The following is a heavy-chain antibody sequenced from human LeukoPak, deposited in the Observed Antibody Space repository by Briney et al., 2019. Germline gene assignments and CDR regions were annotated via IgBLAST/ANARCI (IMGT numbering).Heavy chain of an antibody. CDR1: GGTFSSYA. J-gene: IGHJ4*02. CDR2: ITPILGIA. D-gene: IGHD6-19*01. Sequence: ASVKVSCKASGGTFSSYAISWVRQAPGQGLEWMGRITPILGIANYAQKFQGRVTITADKSTSTAYMELSSLRSEDTAVYYCARLPSNIAVAGNFDYWGQGTLVTVSS. CDR3: ARLPSNIAVAGNFDY. V-gene: IGHV1-69*04.